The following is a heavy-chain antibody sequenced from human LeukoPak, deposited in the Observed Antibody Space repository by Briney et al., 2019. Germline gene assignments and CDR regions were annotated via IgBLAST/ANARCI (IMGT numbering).Heavy chain of an antibody. CDR1: GDIFTTYD. J-gene: IGHJ6*02. V-gene: IGHV1-8*01. CDR2: MNLKSSDR. D-gene: IGHD2-8*01. CDR3: ASGWYYHYFGTDV. Sequence: ASVRLSCKASGDIFTTYDVHWVRQASGQGLEWMGWMNLKSSDRGYAQKVQDRVARTMNNSIRTAYMELRGLQPEDTAVYYCASGWYYHYFGTDVWGQGTTVIVSS.